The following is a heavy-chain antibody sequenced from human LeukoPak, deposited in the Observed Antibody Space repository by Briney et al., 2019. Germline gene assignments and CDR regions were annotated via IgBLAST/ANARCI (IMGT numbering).Heavy chain of an antibody. D-gene: IGHD3-10*01. CDR1: GFTLSSYS. CDR2: ISSSSSYI. J-gene: IGHJ4*02. V-gene: IGHV3-21*01. CDR3: ARDLVPPYYGSGSYSDY. Sequence: GGSLTLSCAASGFTLSSYSMNWVRQAPGKGLEWVSSISSSSSYIYYADLVKGRFAISRDNAKNSLYLQMNSLRAEDTAVYYCARDLVPPYYGSGSYSDYWGQGTLVTVSS.